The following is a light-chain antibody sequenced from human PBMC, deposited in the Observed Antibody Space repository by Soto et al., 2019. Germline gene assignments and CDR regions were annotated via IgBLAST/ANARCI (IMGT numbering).Light chain of an antibody. J-gene: IGKJ3*01. CDR1: QDITNY. Sequence: DIQMTQSPSSLSASVGDRITITCQASQDITNYVNWYQQKPVKAPKLLLVDASNLDGGVPSRFSGSGSGTDITVTISSLHPEDIATYFCQQFHSPPFTFGPGTKVDLK. V-gene: IGKV1-33*01. CDR2: DAS. CDR3: QQFHSPPFT.